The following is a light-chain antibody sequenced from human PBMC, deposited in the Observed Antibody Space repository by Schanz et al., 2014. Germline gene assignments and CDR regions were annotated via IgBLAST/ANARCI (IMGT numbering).Light chain of an antibody. CDR2: DVT. V-gene: IGLV2-14*01. J-gene: IGLJ3*02. CDR3: SSYTVSGTWV. CDR1: NRDVGGYNH. Sequence: QSALTQPASVSGSPGQSITISCTGTNRDVGGYNHVSWFQQDPDKAPKIIIYDVTIRPSGIPNRFSGSKSGDTATLTISGLQAEDETDYYCSSYTVSGTWVFGGGTKLTVL.